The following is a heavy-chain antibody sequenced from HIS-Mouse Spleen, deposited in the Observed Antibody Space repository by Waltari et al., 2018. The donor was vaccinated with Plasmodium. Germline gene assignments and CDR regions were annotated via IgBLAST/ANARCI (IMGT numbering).Heavy chain of an antibody. CDR3: ARLVVVASKDSY. J-gene: IGHJ4*02. CDR2: INHSGST. Sequence: QVQLQQWAAGLLKPSATLSLPCAVYGGSLSGYYWTWIRQPPGKGLGWIGEINHSGSTNYNPSLKSRVTISVDTSKNQFSLKLSSVTAADTAVYYCARLVVVASKDSYWGQGTLVTVSS. D-gene: IGHD2-15*01. V-gene: IGHV4-34*01. CDR1: GGSLSGYY.